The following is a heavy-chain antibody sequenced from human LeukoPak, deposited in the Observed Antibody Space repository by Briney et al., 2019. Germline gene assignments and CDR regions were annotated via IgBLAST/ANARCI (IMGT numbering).Heavy chain of an antibody. CDR2: IRYDGSNK. D-gene: IGHD5-12*01. CDR3: ARAVRDSGYDLWGY. J-gene: IGHJ4*02. V-gene: IGHV3-30*02. CDR1: GFTFSSYG. Sequence: PGGSLRLSCAASGFTFSSYGMHCVRQAPGKGLEWVSFIRYDGSNKYYADSVKGRFTISRDNSKNTLYLQMNSLRDEDTAVYYCARAVRDSGYDLWGYWGQGTLVTVSS.